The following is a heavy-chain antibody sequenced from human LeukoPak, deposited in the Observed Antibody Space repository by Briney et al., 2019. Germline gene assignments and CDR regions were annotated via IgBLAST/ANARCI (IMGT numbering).Heavy chain of an antibody. D-gene: IGHD3-22*01. CDR1: GGSISSSSYY. CDR2: IYYSGST. Sequence: SETLSLTCTVSGGSISSSSYYWGWIRQPPGKGLEWFGSIYYSGSTYYNPSLKSRVTISVDTSKDQFSLKLSSVTAADTAVYYCARRHHPFYYYDSRGVFFDYWGQGTLVTVSS. V-gene: IGHV4-39*01. J-gene: IGHJ4*02. CDR3: ARRHHPFYYYDSRGVFFDY.